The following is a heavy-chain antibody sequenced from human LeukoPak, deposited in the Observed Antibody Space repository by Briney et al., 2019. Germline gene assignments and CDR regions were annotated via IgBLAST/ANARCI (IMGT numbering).Heavy chain of an antibody. CDR2: IQSKTDGGTT. CDR1: GFTFSNTW. CDR3: ATLTVRGVINI. D-gene: IGHD3-10*01. Sequence: GGSLRLSCAASGFTFSNTWMNWVRQAPGKGLERVGRIQSKTDGGTTEYAAPVKGRFTISRDDSKTTLYLQMNSLKTEDTAVYYCATLTVRGVINIWGQGTLVTVSS. J-gene: IGHJ4*02. V-gene: IGHV3-15*01.